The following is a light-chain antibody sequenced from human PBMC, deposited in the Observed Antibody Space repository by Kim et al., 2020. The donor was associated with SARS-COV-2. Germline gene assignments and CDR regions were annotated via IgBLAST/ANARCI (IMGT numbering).Light chain of an antibody. CDR3: QHFRT. J-gene: IGKJ1*01. CDR2: GAS. V-gene: IGKV3-20*01. Sequence: DIVLTQSPGTLSLSPGERATLSCRASQSVSSNFLAWYQHKPGQAPRLLLHGASTRATGIPDRFTGSGSGTDLTLSISRLEPEDFAVYYCQHFRTFGQGTKVDIK. CDR1: QSVSSNF.